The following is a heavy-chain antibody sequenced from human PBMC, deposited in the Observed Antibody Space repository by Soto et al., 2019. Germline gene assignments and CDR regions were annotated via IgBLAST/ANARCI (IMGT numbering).Heavy chain of an antibody. D-gene: IGHD3-3*01. Sequence: SETLSLTCAVSVYSISSGYYWGCIRQPPGKGLEWIGSIYHSGSTYYNPSLKSRVTISVDTSKNQFSLKLSSVTAADTAVYYCARAYPSSINYDFWSGYYTGWFDPWGQGTLVTVSS. CDR1: VYSISSGYY. CDR3: ARAYPSSINYDFWSGYYTGWFDP. J-gene: IGHJ5*02. V-gene: IGHV4-38-2*01. CDR2: IYHSGST.